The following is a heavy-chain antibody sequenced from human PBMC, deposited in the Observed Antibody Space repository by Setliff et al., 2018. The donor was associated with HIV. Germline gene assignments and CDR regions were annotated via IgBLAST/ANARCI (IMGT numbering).Heavy chain of an antibody. V-gene: IGHV1-69-2*01. J-gene: IGHJ4*02. CDR2: VEPQHGET. D-gene: IGHD2-15*01. Sequence: ASVKVSCKASGYTFTDYYMHWVQQAPGKGLEWMGRVEPQHGETIFAGKFQGRVTITADTSTDTAYMELSSLRSEDTAVYYCATGGIPAFFDYWGQGTLVTVSS. CDR3: ATGGIPAFFDY. CDR1: GYTFTDYY.